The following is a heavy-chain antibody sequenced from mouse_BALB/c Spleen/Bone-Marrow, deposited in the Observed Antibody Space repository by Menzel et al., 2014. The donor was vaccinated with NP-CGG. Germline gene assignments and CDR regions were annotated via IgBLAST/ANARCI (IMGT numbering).Heavy chain of an antibody. D-gene: IGHD2-10*01. CDR1: GYTFTSYY. J-gene: IGHJ4*01. V-gene: IGHV1S81*02. CDR3: TRRSLLSDYYSMDY. CDR2: INPSNGGT. Sequence: VKLQESGAELVKPGVSVKLSCKASGYTFTSYYLYWVKQRPGQGLEWIGEINPSNGGTNFNERFKSKASLTVDKSSSTTYMQLTSLTSEDSAVYYCTRRSLLSDYYSMDYWGQGTSVAVSS.